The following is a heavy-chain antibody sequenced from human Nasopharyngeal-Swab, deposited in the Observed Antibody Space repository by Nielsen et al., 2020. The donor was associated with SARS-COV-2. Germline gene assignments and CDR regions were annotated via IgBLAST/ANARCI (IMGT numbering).Heavy chain of an antibody. D-gene: IGHD4-17*01. CDR3: ARGRGTVSWFDP. Sequence: ASVKVSCKASGYTFTGYYMHWVRQAPGQGLEWMGRINPNSGGTNYAQKFHGRVTMTRDTSISTAYMELSRLRSDDTAVYYCARGRGTVSWFDPWGQGTLVTVSS. V-gene: IGHV1-2*06. CDR2: INPNSGGT. CDR1: GYTFTGYY. J-gene: IGHJ5*02.